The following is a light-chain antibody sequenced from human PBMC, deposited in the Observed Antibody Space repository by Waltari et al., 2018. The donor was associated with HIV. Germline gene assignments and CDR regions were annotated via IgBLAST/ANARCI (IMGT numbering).Light chain of an antibody. CDR1: SSDVGGYNY. Sequence: QSALTQPASVSGSPGQSLTISCTGTSSDVGGYNYVPWYQHHPGKAPKLLIYEVSNRPSGVSKRFSGSKSGNTASLIISGLQAEDEADYYCSSYTSSSTLAVFGGGTKLTVL. V-gene: IGLV2-14*01. J-gene: IGLJ2*01. CDR2: EVS. CDR3: SSYTSSSTLAV.